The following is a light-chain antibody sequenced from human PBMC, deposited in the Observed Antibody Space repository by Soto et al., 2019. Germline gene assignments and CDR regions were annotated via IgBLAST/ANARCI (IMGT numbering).Light chain of an antibody. Sequence: DIQMTQSPSTLSASVGDRVTITCRASQSISSWLAWYQQKPGKAPKLLIYDASSLESGVPSRFSGSGSGTEFTLTISSLQPDDVATYYCQQYKSSPWTFRQVTKVDIK. CDR3: QQYKSSPWT. J-gene: IGKJ1*01. V-gene: IGKV1-5*01. CDR2: DAS. CDR1: QSISSW.